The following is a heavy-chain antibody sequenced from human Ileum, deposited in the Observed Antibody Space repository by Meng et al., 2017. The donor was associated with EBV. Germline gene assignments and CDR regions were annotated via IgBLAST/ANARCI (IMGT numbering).Heavy chain of an antibody. V-gene: IGHV4-4*02. CDR3: ARVGQWLPIDY. D-gene: IGHD6-19*01. CDR1: GGSISSSNW. J-gene: IGHJ4*02. Sequence: QSQPQEPGPGLVKPSGTLFLPWAVSGGSISSSNWWSWVRQPPGKGLEWIGEIYHSGSTNYNPSLKSRVTMSVDKSKNQFSLNLSSVTAADTAVYYCARVGQWLPIDYWGQGTLVTVSS. CDR2: IYHSGST.